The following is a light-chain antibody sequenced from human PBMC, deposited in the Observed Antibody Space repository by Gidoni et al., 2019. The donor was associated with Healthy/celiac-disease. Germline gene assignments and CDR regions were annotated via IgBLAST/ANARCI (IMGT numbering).Light chain of an antibody. J-gene: IGKJ2*01. CDR2: LGS. V-gene: IGKV2-28*01. Sequence: DIVMTQSPLSLPVTPGEPASISCRSSQSLLHSNGYNYLDWYLQKPGQSPQLLIYLGSNRASGVPDRFSCSGSCTDFTLKISRVEAEEFGVYYCMQALQTPYTFGQGTKLEIK. CDR3: MQALQTPYT. CDR1: QSLLHSNGYNY.